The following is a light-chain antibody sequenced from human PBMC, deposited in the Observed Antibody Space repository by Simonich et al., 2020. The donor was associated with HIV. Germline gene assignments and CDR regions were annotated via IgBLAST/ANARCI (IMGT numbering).Light chain of an antibody. V-gene: IGLV1-40*01. J-gene: IGLJ2*01. Sequence: QSVLTQPPSVSGAPGQRVTISCTGSSSHIGAGYDVHWYQQLPGTAPKLLIYGNNNRPLGVPDRFSVSKSGTSASLAITGLQAEDEADYYCQSYDRSLSGSVFGGGTKLTVL. CDR1: SSHIGAGYD. CDR2: GNN. CDR3: QSYDRSLSGSV.